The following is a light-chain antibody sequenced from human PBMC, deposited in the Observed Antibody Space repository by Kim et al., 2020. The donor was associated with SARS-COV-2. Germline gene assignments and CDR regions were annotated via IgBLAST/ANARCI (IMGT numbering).Light chain of an antibody. J-gene: IGKJ1*01. Sequence: ASGGDSVTITVQASQDITKYLNWYQQKPGKAPKVLIDGAANLRIGVPSRFSGSGSGTHFTFTISSLQPEDSTTYYCQQYDNLPWTFGQGTKVEIK. CDR2: GAA. CDR3: QQYDNLPWT. CDR1: QDITKY. V-gene: IGKV1-33*01.